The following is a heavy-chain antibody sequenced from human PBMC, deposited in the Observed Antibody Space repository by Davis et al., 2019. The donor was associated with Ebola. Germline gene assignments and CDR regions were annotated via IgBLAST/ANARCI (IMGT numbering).Heavy chain of an antibody. CDR2: IYSGGRT. Sequence: GGSLRLSCAASGFTVSSSYMSWVRQAPGKGLEWVSVIYSGGRTYYADSVKGRFTISRDNSKNTLYLQMSSLRAEDTAVYYCASTYSSSWHAFDIWGQGTNVTVSS. CDR3: ASTYSSSWHAFDI. J-gene: IGHJ3*02. CDR1: GFTVSSSY. V-gene: IGHV3-53*01. D-gene: IGHD6-13*01.